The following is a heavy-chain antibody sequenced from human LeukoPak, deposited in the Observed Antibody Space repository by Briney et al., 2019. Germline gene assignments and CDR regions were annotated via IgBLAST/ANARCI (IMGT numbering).Heavy chain of an antibody. CDR1: GFTFSSYS. Sequence: GGSLRLSCAASGFTFSSYSMIWVRQAPGKGLEWVSYISSSSSTIYYADSVKGRFTISRDNAKNSLYLQMSNLRAEDTAVFYCARYRTYFDHWGQGTLVTVSS. J-gene: IGHJ4*02. CDR3: ARYRTYFDH. CDR2: ISSSSSTI. D-gene: IGHD1-1*01. V-gene: IGHV3-48*04.